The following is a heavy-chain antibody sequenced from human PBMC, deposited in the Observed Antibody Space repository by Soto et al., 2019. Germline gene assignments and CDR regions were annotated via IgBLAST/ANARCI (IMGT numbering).Heavy chain of an antibody. CDR3: ARKPMVRGREGYYYYGMDV. J-gene: IGHJ6*02. CDR2: INHSGST. CDR1: DGSFSDFY. D-gene: IGHD3-10*01. V-gene: IGHV4-34*01. Sequence: SETLSLTCAVYDGSFSDFYWTWIRQRPGKGLEWIGEINHSGSTNYNPSLESRVAISVDTSKNQFSLKLGSVTAADTAVYYCARKPMVRGREGYYYYGMDVWGQGTTVTVSS.